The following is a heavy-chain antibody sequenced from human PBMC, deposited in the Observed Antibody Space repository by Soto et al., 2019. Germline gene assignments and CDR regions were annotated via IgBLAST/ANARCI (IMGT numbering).Heavy chain of an antibody. D-gene: IGHD2-15*01. Sequence: QVQLVQSGAEVKKPGASVKVSCKASGYRLSGYYIHWVRQAPGQGLEWMGWINPNSGETDYAQKFLGRVTMTSDTSISTAFMALSSRRSDATAVYYCAIYCPFCAWYCYGMDVWGQGTRVTVSS. J-gene: IGHJ6*02. CDR1: GYRLSGYY. V-gene: IGHV1-2*02. CDR3: AIYCPFCAWYCYGMDV. CDR2: INPNSGET.